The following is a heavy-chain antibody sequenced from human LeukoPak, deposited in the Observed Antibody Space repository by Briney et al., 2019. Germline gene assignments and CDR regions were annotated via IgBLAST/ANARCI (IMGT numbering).Heavy chain of an antibody. Sequence: GGSLRLSCAASGFTFSSYSMNWVRQAPGKGLEWVSYISSSSSTIYYEDSVKGRFTISRDNSRSTLYLQMNSLRPEDTAIYYCAREGYYGSGSPPSLYFDYWGQGTLVTVSS. CDR1: GFTFSSYS. D-gene: IGHD3-10*01. J-gene: IGHJ4*02. CDR2: ISSSSSTI. V-gene: IGHV3-48*01. CDR3: AREGYYGSGSPPSLYFDY.